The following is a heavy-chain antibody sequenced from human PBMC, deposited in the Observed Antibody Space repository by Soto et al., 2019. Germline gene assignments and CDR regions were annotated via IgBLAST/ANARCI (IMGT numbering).Heavy chain of an antibody. V-gene: IGHV3-21*04. CDR2: ILGSSAYI. D-gene: IGHD3-3*01. J-gene: IGHJ4*02. Sequence: GGSLRLSCVASGFTFSSYAMNWVRQAPGQGLEWVSSILGSSAYIHYADSVKGRFTVSRDNDKSSLYLQMNSLRAEDTAVYYCAKDLITIFGVVPYYFDYWGQGTLVTVS. CDR3: AKDLITIFGVVPYYFDY. CDR1: GFTFSSYA.